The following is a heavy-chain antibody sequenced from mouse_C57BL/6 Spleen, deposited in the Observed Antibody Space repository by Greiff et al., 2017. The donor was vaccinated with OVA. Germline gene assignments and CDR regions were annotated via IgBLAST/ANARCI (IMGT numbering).Heavy chain of an antibody. CDR2: ISSGSSTI. V-gene: IGHV5-17*01. CDR3: AREVEVPFAY. CDR1: GFTFSDYG. Sequence: EVKLVESGGGLVKPGGSLKLSCAASGFTFSDYGMHWVRQAPEKGLEWVAYISSGSSTIYYADTVMGRFTISRDNAKNTLFLQMTSLRSEDTAMYYCAREVEVPFAYWGQGTLVTVSA. J-gene: IGHJ3*01.